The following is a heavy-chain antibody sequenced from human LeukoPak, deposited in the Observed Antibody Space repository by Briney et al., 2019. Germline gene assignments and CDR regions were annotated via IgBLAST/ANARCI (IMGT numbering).Heavy chain of an antibody. J-gene: IGHJ1*01. CDR1: GYTFTGYA. V-gene: IGHV1-3*01. D-gene: IGHD2-21*02. CDR3: ARGCGADCADTEYFHH. Sequence: GASVKVSCKASGYTFTGYAIHWLRQAPGQRLEWMGWINAGNDDTKVSQKFQGRVTITRDTSASTAYMELSSLRSEDTTVYYCARGCGADCADTEYFHHWGQGTLVNVSS. CDR2: INAGNDDT.